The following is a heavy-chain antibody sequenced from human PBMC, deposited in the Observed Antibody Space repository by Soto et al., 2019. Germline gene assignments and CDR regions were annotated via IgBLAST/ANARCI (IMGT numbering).Heavy chain of an antibody. CDR3: AREDSSSSKFDY. J-gene: IGHJ4*02. CDR2: INHSGST. Sequence: PSETLSLTYAVYGGSFIGYYWSWSRQPPGKGLEWIGEINHSGSTNYNPSLKSRVTISVDTSKDQFSLKLSSVTAADTAVYYCAREDSSSSKFDYWGQGTLVTVSS. CDR1: GGSFIGYY. V-gene: IGHV4-34*01. D-gene: IGHD6-6*01.